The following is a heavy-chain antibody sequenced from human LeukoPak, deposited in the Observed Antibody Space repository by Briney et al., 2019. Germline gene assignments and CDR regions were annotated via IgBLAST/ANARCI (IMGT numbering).Heavy chain of an antibody. Sequence: SETLSLTCTVSGSSISSYYWSWIRQPPGKGLEWIGYIYYSGSTNYNPSLKSRVTISVDTSKNQFSLKLSSVTAADTAVYYCARDSPDSGSYGNFDYWGQGTLVTVSS. J-gene: IGHJ4*02. CDR1: GSSISSYY. CDR3: ARDSPDSGSYGNFDY. D-gene: IGHD1-26*01. V-gene: IGHV4-59*01. CDR2: IYYSGST.